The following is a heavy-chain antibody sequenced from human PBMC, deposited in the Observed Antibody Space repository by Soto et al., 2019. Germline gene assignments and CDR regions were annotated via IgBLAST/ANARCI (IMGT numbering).Heavy chain of an antibody. Sequence: GGSLRLSCEVSGFALSPYWMSWVRQAPGKGLEWVASINQDGSMKHYVDSVRGRFTISRDNAKNSLFLQMNSLSAEDTAVYYCARLTEAVTTFVYWGQGTPVTVSS. J-gene: IGHJ4*02. CDR3: ARLTEAVTTFVY. CDR2: INQDGSMK. CDR1: GFALSPYW. V-gene: IGHV3-7*03. D-gene: IGHD1-1*01.